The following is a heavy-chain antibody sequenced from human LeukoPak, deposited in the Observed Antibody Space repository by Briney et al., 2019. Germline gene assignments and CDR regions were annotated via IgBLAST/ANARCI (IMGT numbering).Heavy chain of an antibody. CDR1: GGSISSYY. D-gene: IGHD4-17*01. CDR2: IYYTGSPT. J-gene: IGHJ4*02. V-gene: IGHV4-59*12. CDR3: ARDFLRDYGDPFDS. Sequence: SETLSLTCTVSGGSISSYYWSWIRQPPRKGLEWIGTIYYTGSPTFYNPSLKSRLTISVDTSKSHFSLKLTSVTAADTAVYYCARDFLRDYGDPFDSWGQGTLVTVSS.